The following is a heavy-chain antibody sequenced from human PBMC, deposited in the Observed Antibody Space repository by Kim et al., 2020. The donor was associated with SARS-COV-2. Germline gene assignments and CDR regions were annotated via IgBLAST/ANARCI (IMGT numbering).Heavy chain of an antibody. D-gene: IGHD1-7*01. CDR1: GFTFSSYS. Sequence: GGSLRLSCAASGFTFSSYSMNWVRQAPGKGLEWVSSISSSSSYIYYADSVKGRFTISRDNAKNSLYLQMNSLRAEDTAVYYCASEGNSRTGTIQETDYWGQGTLVTVSS. CDR2: ISSSSSYI. V-gene: IGHV3-21*01. CDR3: ASEGNSRTGTIQETDY. J-gene: IGHJ4*02.